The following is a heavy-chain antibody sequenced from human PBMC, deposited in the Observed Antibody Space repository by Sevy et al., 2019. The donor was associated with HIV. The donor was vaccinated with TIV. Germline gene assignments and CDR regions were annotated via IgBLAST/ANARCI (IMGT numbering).Heavy chain of an antibody. CDR1: GFDFSIYS. CDR3: AREGCTKPHDY. CDR2: LSFGCGKI. J-gene: IGHJ4*02. V-gene: IGHV3-23*01. D-gene: IGHD2-8*01. Sequence: GESLKISCAASGFDFSIYSMSWVRQAPGKGLEWVSTLSFGCGKINYADSVKGRFTISRDNSKSSVYLQMNNMRVEDTAVYYRAREGCTKPHDYWGQGTLVTVSS.